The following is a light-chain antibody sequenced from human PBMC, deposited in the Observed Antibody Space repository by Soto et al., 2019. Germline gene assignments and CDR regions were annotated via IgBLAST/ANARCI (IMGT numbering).Light chain of an antibody. CDR2: GAS. V-gene: IGKV3-20*01. Sequence: ESVLTQSPGILSLSPGERATLSCRASQSVSSSYLAWYQQKPGQAPRLLIYGASSRATGIPDRFSGSGSGTDFTLTISRLETEDFAVYYCQQYGSSAWTFGQGTNVDI. CDR1: QSVSSSY. J-gene: IGKJ1*01. CDR3: QQYGSSAWT.